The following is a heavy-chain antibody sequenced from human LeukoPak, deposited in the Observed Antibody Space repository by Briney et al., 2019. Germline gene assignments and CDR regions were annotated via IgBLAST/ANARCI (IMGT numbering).Heavy chain of an antibody. CDR1: GYTLTELS. J-gene: IGHJ6*02. V-gene: IGHV1-24*01. CDR3: ARPSNIVVPAVSYYYYYYGMDV. Sequence: ASVKVSCKVSGYTLTELSMHWVRQAPGKGLEWMGGFDPEDGETIYAQKFQGRVTMTEDTSTDTAYMELSSLRSEDTAVYYCARPSNIVVPAVSYYYYYYGMDVWGQGTTVTVSS. D-gene: IGHD2-2*01. CDR2: FDPEDGET.